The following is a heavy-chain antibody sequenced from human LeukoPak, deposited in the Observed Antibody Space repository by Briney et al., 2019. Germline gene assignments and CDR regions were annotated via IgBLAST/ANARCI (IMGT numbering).Heavy chain of an antibody. CDR1: GGSISRGGYY. V-gene: IGHV4-31*03. CDR2: IYYSGST. CDR3: ARGRWSSGWFDY. D-gene: IGHD6-19*01. Sequence: SETLSLTCTVSGGSISRGGYYWNWIRQHPGKGLEWIGFIYYSGSTYYNPSLKSRVTISVNTSKNQFSLKLSSVTAADTAVYYCARGRWSSGWFDYWGQGTLVTVSS. J-gene: IGHJ4*02.